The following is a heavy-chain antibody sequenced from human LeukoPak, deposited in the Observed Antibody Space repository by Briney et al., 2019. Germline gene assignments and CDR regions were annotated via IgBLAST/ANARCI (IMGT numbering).Heavy chain of an antibody. J-gene: IGHJ4*02. D-gene: IGHD3-9*01. CDR3: TRGDDILTPDY. CDR1: GGSFSGYF. CDR2: INHGGST. Sequence: SETLSLTCAVYGGSFSGYFWSWIRRPPGKGLEWIGEINHGGSTNYNPSLKSRVTISVDTPRNQFSLTVISVTAADTAVYYCTRGDDILTPDYWGQGTLVTVSS. V-gene: IGHV4-34*01.